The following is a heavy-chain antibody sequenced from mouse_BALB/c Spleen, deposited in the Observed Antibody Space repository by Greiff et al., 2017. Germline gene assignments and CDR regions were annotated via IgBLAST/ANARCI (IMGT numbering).Heavy chain of an antibody. V-gene: IGHV2-9*02. Sequence: QVQLKESGPGLVAPSQSLSITCTVSGFSLPSYGVHWVRQPPGTGLEWLGVIWAGGSTNYNSALMSRLSISKDNSKSQVFLKMNSLQTDDTAMYYCARGGFITTVYYAMDYWGQGTSVTVSS. CDR3: ARGGFITTVYYAMDY. J-gene: IGHJ4*01. D-gene: IGHD1-2*01. CDR1: GFSLPSYG. CDR2: IWAGGST.